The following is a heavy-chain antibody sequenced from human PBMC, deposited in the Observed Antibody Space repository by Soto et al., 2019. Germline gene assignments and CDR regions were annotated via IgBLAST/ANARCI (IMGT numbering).Heavy chain of an antibody. CDR3: ARDPVTGWTYTGMDV. D-gene: IGHD7-27*01. Sequence: SETLSLTCTVSGGSISSDDYYWSWIRQPPGKGLEWIGYIYHSGNTYYNPSLKSRITISVDTSKNEFSLKLTSPTAADTAVYYCARDPVTGWTYTGMDVWGQGTTVTVSS. J-gene: IGHJ6*02. V-gene: IGHV4-30-4*01. CDR1: GGSISSDDYY. CDR2: IYHSGNT.